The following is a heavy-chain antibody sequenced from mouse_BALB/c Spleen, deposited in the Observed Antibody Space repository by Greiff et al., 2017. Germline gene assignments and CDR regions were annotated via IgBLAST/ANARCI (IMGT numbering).Heavy chain of an antibody. V-gene: IGHV5-6-3*01. CDR1: GFTFSSHG. CDR3: ARDHYGAMDY. D-gene: IGHD1-1*01. Sequence: EVMLVESGGGLVQPGGSLKLSCAASGFTFSSHGMSWVRQTPDKRLELVATINSNGGSTYYPDSVKGRFTISRDNAKNTLYLQMSSLKSEDTAMYYCARDHYGAMDYWGQGTSVTVSS. CDR2: INSNGGST. J-gene: IGHJ4*01.